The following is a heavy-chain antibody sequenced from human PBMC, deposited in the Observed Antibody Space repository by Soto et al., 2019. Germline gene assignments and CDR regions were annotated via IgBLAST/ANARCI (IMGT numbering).Heavy chain of an antibody. D-gene: IGHD1-26*01. CDR2: IIPIFGTA. J-gene: IGHJ4*02. CDR1: GGTFSSYA. CDR3: ARDPVGATAQDPFDY. Sequence: QVQPVQSGAEVKKPGSSVKVSCKASGGTFSSYAISWVRQAPGQGLEWMGGIIPIFGTANYAQKFQGRVTITADESTSTAYMELSSLRSEDTAVYYCARDPVGATAQDPFDYWGQGTLVTVSS. V-gene: IGHV1-69*01.